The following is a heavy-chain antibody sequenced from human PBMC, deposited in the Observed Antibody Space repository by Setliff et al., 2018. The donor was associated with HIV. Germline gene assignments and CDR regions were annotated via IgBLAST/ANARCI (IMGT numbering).Heavy chain of an antibody. V-gene: IGHV3-30*03. D-gene: IGHD1-26*01. Sequence: GGSLRLSCSASGSNFNNAWMSWVRQTPGKGLEWVTFISYDASNIYYADSVKGRFTVSRDNSRDTLYLQMNSLRAEDTAVYYCATGRLRATSPFDNWGQGTLVTVSS. CDR2: ISYDASNI. J-gene: IGHJ4*02. CDR1: GSNFNNAW. CDR3: ATGRLRATSPFDN.